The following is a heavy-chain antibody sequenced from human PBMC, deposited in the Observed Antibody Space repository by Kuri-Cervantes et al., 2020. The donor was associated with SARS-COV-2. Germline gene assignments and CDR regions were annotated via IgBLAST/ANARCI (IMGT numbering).Heavy chain of an antibody. Sequence: GESLKISCSASGFTFSNYVMYWVRQAPGKGLQYVAAVNGNGASTYHADSVRSRFTISRDNFKNTLYLQMNSLRAEDTAVYYCAKDLRPAPFLDAFDIWGQGTMVTVSS. CDR1: GFTFSNYV. D-gene: IGHD2-2*01. CDR3: AKDLRPAPFLDAFDI. J-gene: IGHJ3*02. CDR2: VNGNGAST. V-gene: IGHV3-64*04.